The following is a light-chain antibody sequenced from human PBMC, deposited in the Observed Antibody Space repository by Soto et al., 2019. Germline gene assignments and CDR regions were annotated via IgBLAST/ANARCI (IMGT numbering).Light chain of an antibody. CDR1: SSDVGAYKY. CDR3: SSYAGSNNHVV. CDR2: EVS. Sequence: QPVLTQPPSASGSPGQSVTISCTGTSSDVGAYKYVSWYQQHPGKAPKLIIYEVSKRLSGVPDRFSGSKSGNTASLTVSGLQAEDEADYSCSSYAGSNNHVVFGGGTKLTVL. J-gene: IGLJ2*01. V-gene: IGLV2-8*01.